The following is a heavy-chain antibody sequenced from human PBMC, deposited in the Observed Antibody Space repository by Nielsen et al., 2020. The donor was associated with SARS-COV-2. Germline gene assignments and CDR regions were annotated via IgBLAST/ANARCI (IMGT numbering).Heavy chain of an antibody. J-gene: IGHJ2*01. Sequence: GESLKISCAASGFTFSNFAMSWVRQAPGRGLEWISYLSSSGSATYYADSVKGRFTISRDDATNSLYLQMNSLRDEDTAVYYCVRGHFDLWGRGTLVTVSS. CDR2: LSSSGSAT. V-gene: IGHV3-48*02. CDR1: GFTFSNFA. CDR3: VRGHFDL.